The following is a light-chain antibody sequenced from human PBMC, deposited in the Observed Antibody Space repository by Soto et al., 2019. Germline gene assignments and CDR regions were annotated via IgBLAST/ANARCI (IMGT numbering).Light chain of an antibody. V-gene: IGKV3-15*01. CDR1: QSVYSN. J-gene: IGKJ1*01. Sequence: EIVMTQSPATLSVSPGERATLSCRASQSVYSNLAWYQQKPGEPPRLLIYDASTRATGIPARISGSGSGTEFTLTISSLQSEDFAVYYCQQYNNWRTFGQGTKVDI. CDR2: DAS. CDR3: QQYNNWRT.